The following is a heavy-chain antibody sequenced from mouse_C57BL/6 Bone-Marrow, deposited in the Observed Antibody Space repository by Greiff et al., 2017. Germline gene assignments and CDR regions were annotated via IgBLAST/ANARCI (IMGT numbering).Heavy chain of an antibody. CDR1: GFTFSSYA. D-gene: IGHD1-1*01. Sequence: EVHLVESGGGLVKPGGSLKLSCAASGFTFSSYAMSWVRQTPEKRLEWVATISDGGSYTYYPDNVKGRFTISRDNAKNNLYLQMSHLKSEDTAMYYCARPYYYGSAWFAYWGQGTLVTVSA. CDR3: ARPYYYGSAWFAY. CDR2: ISDGGSYT. V-gene: IGHV5-4*01. J-gene: IGHJ3*01.